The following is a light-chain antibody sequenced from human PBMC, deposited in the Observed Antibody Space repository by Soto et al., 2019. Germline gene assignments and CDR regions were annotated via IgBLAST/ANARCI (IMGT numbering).Light chain of an antibody. J-gene: IGKJ3*01. CDR3: QQYNDWPFT. V-gene: IGKV3-15*01. CDR2: GVS. CDR1: QSVSVN. Sequence: EIVITQYPSTVSVSTGERATLSCRASQSVSVNLAWYQQKPGQAPRLLIYGVSTRATGIPARFSGSESGTEFTLTISSLQSEDFAVYYCQQYNDWPFTFGPGTKVD.